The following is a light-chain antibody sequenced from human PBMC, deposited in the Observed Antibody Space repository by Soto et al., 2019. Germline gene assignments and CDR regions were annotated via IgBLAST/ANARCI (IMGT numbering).Light chain of an antibody. V-gene: IGKV1-5*01. Sequence: DIQMTQSPSTLSASVGDRVTITCRASQSISSWLAWYQQKPGKAPKLLIYDASSLESGVPSRFSGSGSGTEFTLTISSLQPDDFATYYCQRDRTFGQGTKVDIK. CDR2: DAS. CDR1: QSISSW. J-gene: IGKJ1*01. CDR3: QRDRT.